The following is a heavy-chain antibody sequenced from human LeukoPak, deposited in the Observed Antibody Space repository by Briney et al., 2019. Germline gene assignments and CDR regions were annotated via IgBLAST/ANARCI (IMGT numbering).Heavy chain of an antibody. J-gene: IGHJ4*02. CDR1: GFTFDDYA. CDR3: AKALPPSH. Sequence: GGSLRLSCAASGFTFDDYAMHWVRQAPEKGLEWVSRISWDGGSTYYADSVKGRFTISRDNSKNTLYLQMNSLRAEDTAVYYCAKALPPSHWGQGALVTVSS. CDR2: ISWDGGST. V-gene: IGHV3-43D*03.